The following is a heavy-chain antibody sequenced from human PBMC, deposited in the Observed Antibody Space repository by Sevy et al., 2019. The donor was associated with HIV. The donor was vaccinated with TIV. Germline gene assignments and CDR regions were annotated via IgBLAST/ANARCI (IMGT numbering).Heavy chain of an antibody. CDR3: AKNTAAAGVGGFDY. CDR1: GFTFNYYG. CDR2: IGFDGSDK. D-gene: IGHD6-13*01. J-gene: IGHJ4*01. Sequence: GGSLRLSCAASGFTFNYYGVHWVRQAPGKGLEWVAFIGFDGSDKNYADSVKGRFTISRENSQNTMYMQMNSLRPDDTAVYYCAKNTAAAGVGGFDYWGHGTLVTVSS. V-gene: IGHV3-30*02.